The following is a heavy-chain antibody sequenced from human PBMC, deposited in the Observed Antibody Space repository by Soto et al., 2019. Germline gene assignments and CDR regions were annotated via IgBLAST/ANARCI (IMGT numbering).Heavy chain of an antibody. CDR1: GFTFRDYD. Sequence: PGGSRRLSCAASGFTFRDYDMTWFRQAPGKGLEWVSYISGSGTYTSYAESVKGRFTISRDNAKNSVYLQMNSLRGDDTAVYYCAREGRGIRDNYAMDLWGQGTTVTVSS. CDR2: ISGSGTYT. J-gene: IGHJ6*02. V-gene: IGHV3-11*06. D-gene: IGHD3-16*01. CDR3: AREGRGIRDNYAMDL.